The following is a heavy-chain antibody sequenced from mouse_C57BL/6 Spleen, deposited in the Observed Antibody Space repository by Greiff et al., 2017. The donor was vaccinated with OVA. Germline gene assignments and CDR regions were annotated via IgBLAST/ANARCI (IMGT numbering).Heavy chain of an antibody. CDR2: INPNNGGT. CDR3: ARAGTRGRYFDV. J-gene: IGHJ1*03. CDR1: GYTFTDYY. D-gene: IGHD4-1*01. V-gene: IGHV1-26*01. Sequence: VQLQQSGPELVKPGASVKISCKASGYTFTDYYMNWVKQSHGKSLEWIGDINPNNGGTSYNQKFKGKATLTVDKSSSTAYMELRSLTSEDSAVYYCARAGTRGRYFDVWGTGTTVTVS.